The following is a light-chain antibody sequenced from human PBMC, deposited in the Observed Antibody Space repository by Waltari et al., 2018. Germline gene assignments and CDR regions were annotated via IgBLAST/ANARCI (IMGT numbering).Light chain of an antibody. CDR3: QQTTSFPLT. J-gene: IGKJ4*01. Sequence: DIQMTQSPSSVSASVGARLTITCRASQDISSWLGWYQQKIGKAPKLLIYGANSLQSGVPSRFSGSGSGTDFNLTISRLQPEDFATYYCQQTTSFPLTFGGGTKVEIK. CDR2: GAN. CDR1: QDISSW. V-gene: IGKV1-12*01.